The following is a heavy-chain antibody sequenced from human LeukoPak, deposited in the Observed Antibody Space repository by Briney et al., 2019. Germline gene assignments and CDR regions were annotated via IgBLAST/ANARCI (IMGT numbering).Heavy chain of an antibody. V-gene: IGHV3-73*01. J-gene: IGHJ4*02. CDR1: GFPFSGSA. CDR3: TRRLMTTVNDY. D-gene: IGHD4-17*01. Sequence: GSLHLSFAASGFPFSGSAMHWVRPSPGKGVEWVGRIRSKANDHATAYAASVRGRFTISRDDSKNTAYLQMNSLKTEDTAVYYCTRRLMTTVNDYWGQGTLVTVSS. CDR2: IRSKANDHAT.